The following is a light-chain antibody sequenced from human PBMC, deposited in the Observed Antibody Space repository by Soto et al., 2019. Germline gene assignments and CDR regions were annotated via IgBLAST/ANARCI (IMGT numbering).Light chain of an antibody. CDR1: SSDVGGYNY. V-gene: IGLV2-14*01. Sequence: QSVLTHPASVSGSPGQSITISCTGTSSDVGGYNYVSWYQQHPGKAPKLMIYDVSNRPSGVSNRFSGSKSGNTASLTISGLQAEDEADYYCSSYTSSSTLWVFGRGTKLTVL. J-gene: IGLJ3*02. CDR2: DVS. CDR3: SSYTSSSTLWV.